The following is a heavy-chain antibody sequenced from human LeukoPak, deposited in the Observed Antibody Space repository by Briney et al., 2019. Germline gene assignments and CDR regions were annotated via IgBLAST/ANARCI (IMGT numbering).Heavy chain of an antibody. CDR2: IYHSGRA. Sequence: PSETLSLTCTVSGGSISGYYWSWIRQPPGKGLEWIGYIYHSGRANYNPFLRSRVTISVDTSKNQFSLKLSSVAAADTAVYYCARSYCGGDCYSGGGIVDYWGQGTLVTVSS. V-gene: IGHV4-4*09. J-gene: IGHJ4*02. CDR3: ARSYCGGDCYSGGGIVDY. CDR1: GGSISGYY. D-gene: IGHD2-21*02.